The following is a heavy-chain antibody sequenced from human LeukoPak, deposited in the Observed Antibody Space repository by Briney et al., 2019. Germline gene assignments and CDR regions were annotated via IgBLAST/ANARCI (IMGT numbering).Heavy chain of an antibody. CDR2: NYYSGST. Sequence: SETLSLTCTVSGVSISSSSYYWGWLRQPPGKGLERIGSNYYSGSTYYHPSLKSLVTISLDTSKNQFSLKLSSVTAADTAVYYCARPMRVDAFDIWGQGTMVTVSS. CDR3: ARPMRVDAFDI. CDR1: GVSISSSSYY. J-gene: IGHJ3*02. V-gene: IGHV4-39*01.